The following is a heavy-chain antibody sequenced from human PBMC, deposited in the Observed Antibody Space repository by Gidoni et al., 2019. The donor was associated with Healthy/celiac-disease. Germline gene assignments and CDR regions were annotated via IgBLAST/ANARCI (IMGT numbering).Heavy chain of an antibody. V-gene: IGHV3-66*01. D-gene: IGHD5-12*01. Sequence: EVQLVESVGGLVQPGGSLRLSFAASGFPVSSNYMSWVRQAPGKGLEWVSVIYSGGRTYYADSVKGRFTISRDNSKNTLYLQMNSLRAEDTAVYYCARDSYSGYDKGRAFDYWGQGTLVNASS. J-gene: IGHJ4*02. CDR3: ARDSYSGYDKGRAFDY. CDR1: GFPVSSNY. CDR2: IYSGGRT.